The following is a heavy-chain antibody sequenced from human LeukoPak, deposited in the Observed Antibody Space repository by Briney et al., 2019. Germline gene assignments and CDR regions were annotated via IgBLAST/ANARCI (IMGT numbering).Heavy chain of an antibody. CDR3: ARAFRRGDSSGYYLNYYYYYYMDV. CDR2: SNAGNGNT. CDR1: GYTFTSYA. D-gene: IGHD3-22*01. V-gene: IGHV1-3*02. J-gene: IGHJ6*03. Sequence: GASVKVSCKASGYTFTSYAMHWVRQAPGQRLEWMGWSNAGNGNTKYSQEFQGRVTITRDTSASTAYMELSSLRSEDTAVYYCARAFRRGDSSGYYLNYYYYYYMDVWGKGTTVTVSS.